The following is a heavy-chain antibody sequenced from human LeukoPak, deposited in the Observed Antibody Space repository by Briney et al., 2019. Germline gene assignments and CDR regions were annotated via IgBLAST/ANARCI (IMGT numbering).Heavy chain of an antibody. V-gene: IGHV3-9*01. CDR1: GFTFDDYG. CDR2: ISWKSGSV. CDR3: GKDIQYRAYDFSDAFDI. Sequence: GGSLRLSCAASGFTFDDYGMHWVRQAPGKGLEWGSGISWKSGSVAYADSVKGRFTISRDNTKNSLYLQMNSLRAEDTALYYCGKDIQYRAYDFSDAFDIWGQGTMVTVSS. D-gene: IGHD5-12*01. J-gene: IGHJ3*02.